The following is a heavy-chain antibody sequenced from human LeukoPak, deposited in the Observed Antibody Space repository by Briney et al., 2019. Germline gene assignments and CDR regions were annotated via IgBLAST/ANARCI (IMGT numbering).Heavy chain of an antibody. V-gene: IGHV1-46*04. CDR2: INPSGGRT. J-gene: IGHJ4*02. CDR1: GYIFTSYY. Sequence: GASVKVSCKASGYIFTSYYMHWVRQAPGQGLEWMGIINPSGGRTSYAQKLQGRVTMTRDTSTSTVYMELSSLRSEETAVYYCASTLDGGSDDYQLYSFDYWGQGTLVTVSS. D-gene: IGHD2-2*01. CDR3: ASTLDGGSDDYQLYSFDY.